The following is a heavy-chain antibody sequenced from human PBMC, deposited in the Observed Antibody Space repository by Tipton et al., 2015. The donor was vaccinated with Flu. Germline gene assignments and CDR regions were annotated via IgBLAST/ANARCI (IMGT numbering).Heavy chain of an antibody. D-gene: IGHD4/OR15-4a*01. Sequence: SLRLSCSASGFGFSSYVMHWVRQAPGKGLEWVSSMSYDGSKIHYAHSVQGRFTISRDNSERTLYLQMNSLRTEDTALYYCARENFYDANGLYSGLDSWGQGTLVTVSS. J-gene: IGHJ4*02. CDR1: GFGFSSYV. CDR3: ARENFYDANGLYSGLDS. CDR2: MSYDGSKI. V-gene: IGHV3-30-3*01.